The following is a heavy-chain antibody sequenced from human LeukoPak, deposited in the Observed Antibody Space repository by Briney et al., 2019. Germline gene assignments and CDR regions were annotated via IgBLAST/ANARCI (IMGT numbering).Heavy chain of an antibody. CDR2: VYYSGST. D-gene: IGHD3-9*01. CDR1: GGSISSYY. J-gene: IGHJ4*02. Sequence: SETLSLTCTVSGGSISSYYWSWIRQPPGKGLEWIGYVYYSGSTNYNPSLKSRVTISVDTSKNQFSLKLSSVTAADTAVYYCARGLTYYGFLTGYYTFPYFDYWGQGTLVTVSS. CDR3: ARGLTYYGFLTGYYTFPYFDY. V-gene: IGHV4-59*01.